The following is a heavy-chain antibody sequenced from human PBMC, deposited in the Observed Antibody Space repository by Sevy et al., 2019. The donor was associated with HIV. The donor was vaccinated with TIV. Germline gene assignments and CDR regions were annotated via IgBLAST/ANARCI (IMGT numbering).Heavy chain of an antibody. CDR3: ARRPTDQSGSYWFDP. CDR2: IKTDGSDT. J-gene: IGHJ5*02. V-gene: IGHV3-74*01. D-gene: IGHD1-26*01. Sequence: GGSLRLSCAASGFTFSSYWMHWVRQAPGKGLVWVSRIKTDGSDTSYADSVKGRFTISRDNTKNTPYLQMNSLRAEDTAVYYCARRPTDQSGSYWFDPWGQGTLVTVSS. CDR1: GFTFSSYW.